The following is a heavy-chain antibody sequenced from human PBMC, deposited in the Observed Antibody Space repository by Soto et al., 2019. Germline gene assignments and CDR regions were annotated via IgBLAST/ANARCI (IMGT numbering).Heavy chain of an antibody. CDR2: ISRDGSNK. CDR1: GFTFSRYA. J-gene: IGHJ4*02. Sequence: QVQVVESGGGVVQPGRSLRLSCAASGFTFSRYAIHWVRKAPGKGLEWVAVISRDGSNKYYVDSVKGRFTISRDNSKNTLYLQMNSLRDEDTAVYYFARSRNSAVADSFDFWGQGTLVTVYS. D-gene: IGHD3-10*01. CDR3: ARSRNSAVADSFDF. V-gene: IGHV3-30*04.